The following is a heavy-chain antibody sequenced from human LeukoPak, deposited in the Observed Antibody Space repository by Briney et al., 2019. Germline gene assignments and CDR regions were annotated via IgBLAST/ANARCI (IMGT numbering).Heavy chain of an antibody. CDR1: GFTFSSYA. V-gene: IGHV3-23*01. CDR2: ISGSGGST. J-gene: IGHJ4*02. D-gene: IGHD1-26*01. Sequence: GGSLRLSCAASGFTFSSYAMSWFRQAPGKGLEWVSAISGSGGSTYYADSVKGRFTISRDNSKNTLYLQMNSLRAEDTAVYYCAKSFVGVDHTPIDYWGQGTLVTVSS. CDR3: AKSFVGVDHTPIDY.